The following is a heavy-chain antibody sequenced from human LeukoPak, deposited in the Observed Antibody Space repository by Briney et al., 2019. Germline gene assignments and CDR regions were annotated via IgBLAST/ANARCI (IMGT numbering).Heavy chain of an antibody. Sequence: MSSETLSLTCAVYGGSFSGYYWSWIRQPPGKGLEWIGEINHSGSTNYNPSLKSRVTISVDTSKNQFSLKLSSVTAADTAVYYCARPMVRGQEYFQHWGQGTLVTVSS. J-gene: IGHJ1*01. CDR2: INHSGST. D-gene: IGHD3-10*01. CDR3: ARPMVRGQEYFQH. CDR1: GGSFSGYY. V-gene: IGHV4-34*01.